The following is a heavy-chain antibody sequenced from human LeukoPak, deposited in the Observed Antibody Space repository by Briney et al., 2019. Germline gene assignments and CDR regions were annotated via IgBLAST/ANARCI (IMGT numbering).Heavy chain of an antibody. CDR2: IYPGDSDT. CDR1: GYSFTTYF. J-gene: IGHJ6*03. V-gene: IGHV5-51*01. Sequence: PGESLKISCKGSGYSFTTYFIGWVRQMPGKGLEWMGIIYPGDSDTRYSPSFQGQVTISADKSISTAYLQWSSLKASDTAMYYCARHFAGINQNYYYYYMDVWGKGTTVTVSS. CDR3: ARHFAGINQNYYYYYMDV. D-gene: IGHD1-1*01.